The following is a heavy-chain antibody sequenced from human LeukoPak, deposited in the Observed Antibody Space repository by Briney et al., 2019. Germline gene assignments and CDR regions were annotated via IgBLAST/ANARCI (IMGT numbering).Heavy chain of an antibody. V-gene: IGHV1-69*13. CDR1: GYTFTGYY. CDR2: IFPTFATA. D-gene: IGHD1-26*01. J-gene: IGHJ4*02. CDR3: ARESGSYEAYFDY. Sequence: GASVKVSCKASGYTFTGYYMHWVRQAPGQGLEWMGRIFPTFATANYAQKFQGRVTITADESTSTAYMELSSLRSEDTAVYYCARESGSYEAYFDYWGQGTLVTVSS.